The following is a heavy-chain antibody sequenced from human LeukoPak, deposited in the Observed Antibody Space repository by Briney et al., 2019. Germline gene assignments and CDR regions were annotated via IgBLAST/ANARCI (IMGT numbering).Heavy chain of an antibody. CDR3: ASTNHYYGSGTYDYYFDY. CDR2: ISSGSDYI. V-gene: IGHV3-11*06. J-gene: IGHJ4*02. CDR1: EFTFSDYY. D-gene: IGHD3-10*01. Sequence: GGSLRLSCAASEFTFSDYYMTWIRQAPGTGLEWVSSISSGSDYIYYADSVKGRFTISRDNAKNSLYLQMTSLRAEDTAVYYCASTNHYYGSGTYDYYFDYWGQGTLLTVSS.